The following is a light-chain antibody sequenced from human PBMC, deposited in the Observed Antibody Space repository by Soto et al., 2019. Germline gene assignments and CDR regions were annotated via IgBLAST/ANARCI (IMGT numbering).Light chain of an antibody. CDR1: SSNIGAGYD. V-gene: IGLV1-40*01. CDR3: QSYDSSLTGSV. Sequence: HSALTQPPSVSGAPGQRVTISCTGSSSNIGAGYDVHWYRQVPGTAPKLLIFGNTNRPSGVPDRFSGSKSGSSASLAITGLQAEDESEYYCQSYDSSLTGSVFGGGTKLTVL. CDR2: GNT. J-gene: IGLJ3*02.